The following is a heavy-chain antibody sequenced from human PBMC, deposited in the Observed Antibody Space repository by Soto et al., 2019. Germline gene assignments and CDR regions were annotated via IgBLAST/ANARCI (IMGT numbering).Heavy chain of an antibody. CDR3: ATQSYYCGGDCYSTGYWYFDL. D-gene: IGHD2-21*02. J-gene: IGHJ2*01. CDR1: GGSISSGDYY. V-gene: IGHV4-30-4*01. CDR2: IYYSGST. Sequence: SETLSLTGTVSGGSISSGDYYWSWIRQPPGKGLEWIGYIYYSGSTYYNPSLKSRVTISVDTSKNQFSLKLSSVTAADTAVYYCATQSYYCGGDCYSTGYWYFDLWGRGTLVTVSS.